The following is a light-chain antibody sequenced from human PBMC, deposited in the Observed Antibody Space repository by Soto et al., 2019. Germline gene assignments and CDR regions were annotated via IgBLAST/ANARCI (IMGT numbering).Light chain of an antibody. J-gene: IGKJ4*01. CDR1: QDISKY. Sequence: DIQMTQSPSSLSASVGDRVTIACQASQDISKYLNWYQFRPGQAPKLLIYDASNLETGVPSRFRGSGSGTHFSLTITSLQPEDVATYYCQQYDNLLALTFDGGTKVQIK. V-gene: IGKV1-33*01. CDR3: QQYDNLLALT. CDR2: DAS.